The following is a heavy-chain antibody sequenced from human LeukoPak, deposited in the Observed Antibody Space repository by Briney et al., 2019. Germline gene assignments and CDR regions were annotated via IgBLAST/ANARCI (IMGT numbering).Heavy chain of an antibody. Sequence: LGESLKISCKGSGYSFTTYWIGWVRQMPGRGLEWMGIIYPGDSDTRYSPSFQGQVTISADKSISTAYLQWSSLKASDTAMYYCARARYCSGGTCYPDYWGQGTLVTVSS. D-gene: IGHD2-15*01. V-gene: IGHV5-51*01. CDR1: GYSFTTYW. J-gene: IGHJ4*02. CDR3: ARARYCSGGTCYPDY. CDR2: IYPGDSDT.